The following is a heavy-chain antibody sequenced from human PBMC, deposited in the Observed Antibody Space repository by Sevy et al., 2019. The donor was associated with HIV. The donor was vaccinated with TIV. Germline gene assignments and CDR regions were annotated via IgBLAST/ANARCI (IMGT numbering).Heavy chain of an antibody. V-gene: IGHV3-15*07. CDR3: ITEDYDFWSGYSPFDY. D-gene: IGHD3-3*01. CDR2: IKSKTDGGTT. Sequence: GGSLRLSCAASGFTFSNAWMNWVRQAPGKGLEWVGRIKSKTDGGTTDYAAPLNDRFTISRDDSKNTLYLQMNSLKTADTAVYYCITEDYDFWSGYSPFDYWGQGTLVTVSS. J-gene: IGHJ4*02. CDR1: GFTFSNAW.